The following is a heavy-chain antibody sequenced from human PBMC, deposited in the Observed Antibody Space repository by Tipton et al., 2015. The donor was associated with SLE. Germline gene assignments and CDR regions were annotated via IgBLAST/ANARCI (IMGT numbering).Heavy chain of an antibody. J-gene: IGHJ4*02. V-gene: IGHV3-23*01. Sequence: SLRLSCAASGFTFSSYAMSWVRQAPGKGLEWVSAISGSGGSTYYADSVKGRFTISRDNSKNTVDLQMTSLRAEDTGVYFCVRDTSDVSFDKWGQGTLVTVSS. D-gene: IGHD2/OR15-2a*01. CDR2: ISGSGGST. CDR1: GFTFSSYA. CDR3: VRDTSDVSFDK.